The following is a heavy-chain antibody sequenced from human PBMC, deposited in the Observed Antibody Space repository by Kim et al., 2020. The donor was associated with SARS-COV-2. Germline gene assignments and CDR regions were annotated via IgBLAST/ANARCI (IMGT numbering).Heavy chain of an antibody. Sequence: GGSLRLSCRTSGFSFSSHAMSWVRQAPGKGLEWVSAISAIDYSTYDADSVRGRFTISRDNSKNTVYLQMNSLRVDDTAVYYCARDDGLEYWGRGTLVIVSS. CDR3: ARDDGLEY. CDR1: GFSFSSHA. D-gene: IGHD3-3*01. CDR2: ISAIDYST. V-gene: IGHV3-23*01. J-gene: IGHJ4*02.